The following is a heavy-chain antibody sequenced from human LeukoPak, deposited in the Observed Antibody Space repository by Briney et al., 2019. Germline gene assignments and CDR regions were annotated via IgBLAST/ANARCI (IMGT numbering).Heavy chain of an antibody. CDR3: AKGASYTGSFYYDN. Sequence: TGGSLRLSCAASGFTFSSYGMHWVRQAPGKGLEWVAFIRFDGASQYYTDSVKGRFTISRDNSGNTLYLQANDLRVQDTAVYFCAKGASYTGSFYYDNWGQGALVTVSS. CDR1: GFTFSSYG. J-gene: IGHJ4*02. D-gene: IGHD1-26*01. CDR2: IRFDGASQ. V-gene: IGHV3-30*02.